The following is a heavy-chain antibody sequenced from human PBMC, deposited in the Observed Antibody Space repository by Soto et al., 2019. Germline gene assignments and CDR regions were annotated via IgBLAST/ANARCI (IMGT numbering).Heavy chain of an antibody. CDR2: ISSRSTSI. CDR1: GFTFSSYT. J-gene: IGHJ4*02. Sequence: EVQLVESGGGLVKPGGSLRLSCEASGFTFSSYTINWVRQAPGKGLEWVSSISSRSTSIYYADSVKGRFTISRDNAKNSLFLQMDSLTVEDTAVYYCAKGPVFGVGSGFDSWGQGILVTVSS. D-gene: IGHD3-3*01. V-gene: IGHV3-21*01. CDR3: AKGPVFGVGSGFDS.